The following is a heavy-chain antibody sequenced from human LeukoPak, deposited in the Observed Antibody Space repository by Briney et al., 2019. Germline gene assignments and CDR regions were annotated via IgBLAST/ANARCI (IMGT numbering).Heavy chain of an antibody. CDR2: IYHSGNT. Sequence: ASETLSLTCAVSGGSISSSSYCWGWIRQPPGKGLEWIASIYHSGNTYYNPSLKSRVTISVDTSKNHFSLMLSSVTAADTAVYHCARHVPHENGDKRGFEHWGQGTLVTVSS. J-gene: IGHJ4*02. V-gene: IGHV4-39*01. D-gene: IGHD4-23*01. CDR1: GGSISSSSYC. CDR3: ARHVPHENGDKRGFEH.